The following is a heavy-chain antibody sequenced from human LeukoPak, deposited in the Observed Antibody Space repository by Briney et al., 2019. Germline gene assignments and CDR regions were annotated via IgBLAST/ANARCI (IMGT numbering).Heavy chain of an antibody. V-gene: IGHV1-2*06. CDR2: INPNSGGT. D-gene: IGHD3-22*01. CDR3: ARNLEFYANSGFRSFDY. Sequence: ASVKVSCKASGYTFTGYYMHWVRQAPGQGLEWMGRINPNSGGTNYAQKFQGRVTMTRDTSISTAYMELSRLRSDDTAVYYCARNLEFYANSGFRSFDYWGQGTLVTVSS. J-gene: IGHJ4*02. CDR1: GYTFTGYY.